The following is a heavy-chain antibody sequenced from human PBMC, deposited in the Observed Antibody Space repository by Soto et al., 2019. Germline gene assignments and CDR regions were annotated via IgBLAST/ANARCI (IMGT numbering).Heavy chain of an antibody. Sequence: GGSLRLSXAASGFSFEDYGMHWVRQAPGKGLEWVSSISWNSRNIAYADSVKGRFTVSRDNAKNSLYLQMNSLRPEDTALYYCAKDIARYQLVLITEGMDVWGQGTTVTVSS. V-gene: IGHV3-9*01. D-gene: IGHD3-10*01. CDR3: AKDIARYQLVLITEGMDV. CDR2: ISWNSRNI. CDR1: GFSFEDYG. J-gene: IGHJ6*02.